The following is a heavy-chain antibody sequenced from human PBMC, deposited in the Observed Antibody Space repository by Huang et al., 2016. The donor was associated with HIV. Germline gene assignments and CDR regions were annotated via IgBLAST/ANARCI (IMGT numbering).Heavy chain of an antibody. CDR3: ARGDYYDSSGYHPGYFDY. V-gene: IGHV3-33*04. J-gene: IGHJ4*02. CDR1: GFIRSNYG. CDR2: IRNDGMKK. Sequence: VQLIESGGGVVQPGKSLRLSCATSGFIRSNYGMHWVRKAPGKGLKWVELIRNDGMKKNYADSVRGRFTVGRDNGNNTLFLQMRSLGVDDTAVYYCARGDYYDSSGYHPGYFDYWGQGILVTVSS. D-gene: IGHD3-22*01.